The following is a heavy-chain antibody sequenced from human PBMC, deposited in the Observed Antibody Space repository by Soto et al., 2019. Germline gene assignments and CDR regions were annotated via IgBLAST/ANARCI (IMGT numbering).Heavy chain of an antibody. V-gene: IGHV4-34*01. J-gene: IGHJ3*02. CDR3: ARGSKIWFGEIGAFDI. D-gene: IGHD3-10*01. CDR1: GGSFSCYY. Sequence: SETLSLTCAVYGGSFSCYYWSWIRQPPGKGLEWIGEINHSGSTNYNPSLKSRVTISVDTSKNQFSLKLSSVTAADTAVYYCARGSKIWFGEIGAFDIWGQGTMVTVS. CDR2: INHSGST.